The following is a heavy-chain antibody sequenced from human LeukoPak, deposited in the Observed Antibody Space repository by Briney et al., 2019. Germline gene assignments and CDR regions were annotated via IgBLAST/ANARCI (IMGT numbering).Heavy chain of an antibody. J-gene: IGHJ4*02. CDR1: GGSFSGYY. CDR3: ARGRVGAGIDY. D-gene: IGHD6-19*01. Sequence: SETLSLTCAAYGGSFSGYYWSWIRQPPGKGLEWIGEINHSGSTNYNPSLKSRVTISVDTSKNQFSLKLSSVTAADTAVYYCARGRVGAGIDYWGQGTLVTVSS. CDR2: INHSGST. V-gene: IGHV4-34*01.